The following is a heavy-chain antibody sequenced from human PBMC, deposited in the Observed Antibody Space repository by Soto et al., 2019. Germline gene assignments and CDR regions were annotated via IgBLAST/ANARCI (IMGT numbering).Heavy chain of an antibody. V-gene: IGHV3-23*01. Sequence: EVQLLESGGGLVQPGGSLTLSCAASGFTFSTYAKGWVRQAPGKGLEWVSTIQGRDDTTFYADSVRGRFTISRDNSKNTMSLQMNTLRGDDTAVYYCAKETDPRCCYGVDYWGQGALVTVSS. CDR1: GFTFSTYA. J-gene: IGHJ4*02. CDR2: IQGRDDTT. CDR3: AKETDPRCCYGVDY. D-gene: IGHD2-2*01.